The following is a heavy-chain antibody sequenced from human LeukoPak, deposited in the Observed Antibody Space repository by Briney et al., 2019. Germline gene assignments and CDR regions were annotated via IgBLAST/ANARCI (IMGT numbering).Heavy chain of an antibody. CDR2: ITFTGNT. D-gene: IGHD6-13*01. V-gene: IGHV4-59*01. Sequence: KPSETLSLTCSVSGITPFHWSWIRQTPGKGLEWIGHITFTGNTNYNPSLKSRVTISLGTSNNQFSLELKAVTAADTAVYYCARRQLAAGGRGYFFDYWGQGTLVTVSS. CDR1: GITPFH. CDR3: ARRQLAAGGRGYFFDY. J-gene: IGHJ4*02.